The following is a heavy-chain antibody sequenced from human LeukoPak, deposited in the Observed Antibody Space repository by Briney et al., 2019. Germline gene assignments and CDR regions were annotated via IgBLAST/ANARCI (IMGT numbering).Heavy chain of an antibody. Sequence: GGSLRLSCAASGFTFSSYSMNWVRQAPGKGLEWVSYISSSSSTIYYADSVKGRFTISRDNAKNSLYLQMNSLRAEDTAVYYCAKSRVAAAGKVPDYWGQGTLVTVCS. CDR3: AKSRVAAAGKVPDY. CDR2: ISSSSSTI. J-gene: IGHJ4*02. CDR1: GFTFSSYS. V-gene: IGHV3-48*04. D-gene: IGHD6-13*01.